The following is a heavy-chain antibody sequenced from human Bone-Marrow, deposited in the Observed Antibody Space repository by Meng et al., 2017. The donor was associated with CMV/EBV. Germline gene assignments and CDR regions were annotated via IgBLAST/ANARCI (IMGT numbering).Heavy chain of an antibody. J-gene: IGHJ6*02. CDR1: GYTFTSYG. D-gene: IGHD3-3*01. CDR2: ISAYNGNT. V-gene: IGHV1-18*01. CDR3: ARRYYDFWSGYYPVAYYYGMDV. Sequence: ASVKVSCKASGYTFTSYGISWVRQAPGQGLEWMGWISAYNGNTNYAQKLQGRVTMTTDTSTSTAYMELRSLRSDDTAVYYCARRYYDFWSGYYPVAYYYGMDVWGQGTTVTVSS.